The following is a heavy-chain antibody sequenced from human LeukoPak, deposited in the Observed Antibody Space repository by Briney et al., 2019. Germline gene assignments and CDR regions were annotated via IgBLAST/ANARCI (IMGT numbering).Heavy chain of an antibody. Sequence: GGSLRLSCAASGFTFSSYWMSWVRQAPGKGLEWVANIKEEGSEKYYVDSVKGRFTISRDNAKNSLYLQMNSLRAEDTAVYYCARDPPRITIFGVVIMYFDYWGQGTLVTVSS. CDR2: IKEEGSEK. CDR3: ARDPPRITIFGVVIMYFDY. V-gene: IGHV3-7*01. J-gene: IGHJ4*02. CDR1: GFTFSSYW. D-gene: IGHD3-3*01.